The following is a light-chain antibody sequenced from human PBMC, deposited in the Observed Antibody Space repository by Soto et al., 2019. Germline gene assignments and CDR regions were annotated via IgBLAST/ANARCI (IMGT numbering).Light chain of an antibody. V-gene: IGLV2-14*01. Sequence: QSVLTQPASVSGSPGQSITISCTGTSSDVGGYKYVSWYQHHPGKAPKLMIYEVNNRPSGVSNRFSGSKSGNTASLTISGLQAEDEADYYCSSYASSSTLVFGGGTKLTVL. CDR1: SSDVGGYKY. CDR3: SSYASSSTLV. J-gene: IGLJ2*01. CDR2: EVN.